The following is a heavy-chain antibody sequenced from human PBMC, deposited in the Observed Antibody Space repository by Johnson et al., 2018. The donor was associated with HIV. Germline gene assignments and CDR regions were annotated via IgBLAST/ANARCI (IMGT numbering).Heavy chain of an antibody. V-gene: IGHV3-53*01. D-gene: IGHD3-9*01. CDR3: ARAPYYDILTGYYPGALDI. J-gene: IGHJ3*02. CDR1: GFTVSSNY. Sequence: VHLVESGGGLIQPGGSLRLSCAASGFTVSSNYMSWVRQAPGKGLEWVSVIYSGGSTYYADSVKGRFTISRDNSKNTLYLQMNSLRAEDTAVYYCARAPYYDILTGYYPGALDIWGQGTMVTVSS. CDR2: IYSGGST.